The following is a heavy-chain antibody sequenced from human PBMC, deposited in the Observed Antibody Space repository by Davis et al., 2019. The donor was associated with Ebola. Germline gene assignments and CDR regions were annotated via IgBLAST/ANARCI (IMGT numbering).Heavy chain of an antibody. D-gene: IGHD3-10*01. J-gene: IGHJ6*02. CDR2: INPNSGGT. V-gene: IGHV1-2*02. CDR1: GYTFTGYY. CDR3: ARVGLLWFGELLYSSNYYGMDV. Sequence: ASVKVSCKASGYTFTGYYMHWVRQAPGQGLEWMGWINPNSGGTNYAQKFQGRVTMTRDTSISTAYMELSRLRSDDTAVYYCARVGLLWFGELLYSSNYYGMDVWGQGTTVTVSS.